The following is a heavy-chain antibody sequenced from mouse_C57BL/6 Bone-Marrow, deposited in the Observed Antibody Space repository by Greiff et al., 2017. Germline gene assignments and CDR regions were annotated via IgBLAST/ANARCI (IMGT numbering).Heavy chain of an antibody. V-gene: IGHV1-81*01. D-gene: IGHD2-5*01. CDR1: GYTFTSYG. J-gene: IGHJ2*01. CDR3: ARAPAYYSNYLDY. CDR2: IYPRSGNT. Sequence: VKLQESGAELARPGASVKLSCKASGYTFTSYGISWVKQRTGQGLEWIGEIYPRSGNTYYNEKFKGKATLTADKSSSTACMELRSLTSEDSAVYFCARAPAYYSNYLDYWGQGTTLTVSS.